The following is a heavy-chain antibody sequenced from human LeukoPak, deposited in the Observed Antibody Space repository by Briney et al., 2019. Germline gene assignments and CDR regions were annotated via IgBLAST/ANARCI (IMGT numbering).Heavy chain of an antibody. CDR1: GFTFRSYS. D-gene: IGHD6-19*01. J-gene: IGHJ4*02. V-gene: IGHV3-21*04. Sequence: PGGSLRLSCAASGFTFRSYSMNSVRQAPGKGLEWVSSISSSSSYIYYADSVKGRFTISRDNSKNTLALQMNSLRAEDTAVYYCAKQPDDRSGWNNGQDYFDYWGQGTLVTVSS. CDR2: ISSSSSYI. CDR3: AKQPDDRSGWNNGQDYFDY.